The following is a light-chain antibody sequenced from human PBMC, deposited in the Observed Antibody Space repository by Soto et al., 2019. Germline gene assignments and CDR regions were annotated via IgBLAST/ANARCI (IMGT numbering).Light chain of an antibody. CDR1: QSVSSN. Sequence: EIVLTQSPGTLSLSLVERATLSCRASQSVSSNLAWYQQKPGQAPRLLIYGASTRATGIPARFSGSGSGTEFTLTISSLQSEDFAVYYCQQYNNWPLTFGQGTRLEIK. J-gene: IGKJ5*01. V-gene: IGKV3-15*01. CDR3: QQYNNWPLT. CDR2: GAS.